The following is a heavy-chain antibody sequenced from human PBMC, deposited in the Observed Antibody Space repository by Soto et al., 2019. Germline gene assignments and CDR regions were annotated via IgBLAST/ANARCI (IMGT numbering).Heavy chain of an antibody. CDR2: VIPIFGTA. J-gene: IGHJ6*02. Sequence: QVQLVQSGAEVKKPGSSVKVSCKASGGTFSSYAISWVRQAPGQGLEWMGGVIPIFGTANYAQKFQGRVTITADESTSTAYMELSSLRSEDTAVYSCARAVIVPAASKYYYYGMDVWGQGTTVTVSS. CDR3: ARAVIVPAASKYYYYGMDV. D-gene: IGHD2-2*01. V-gene: IGHV1-69*01. CDR1: GGTFSSYA.